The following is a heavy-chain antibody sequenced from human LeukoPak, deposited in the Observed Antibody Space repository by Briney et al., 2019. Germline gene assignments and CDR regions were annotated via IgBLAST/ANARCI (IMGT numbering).Heavy chain of an antibody. CDR2: IYHSGST. CDR1: GYSISSGYY. CDR3: ARVGRTIYYYYYMDV. Sequence: PSETLSLTCTVSGYSISSGYYWGWIRQPPGKGLEWIGSIYHSGSTYYNPSLKSRVTISVDTSKNQFSLKLSSVTAADTAVYYCARVGRTIYYYYYMDVWGKGTTVTVSS. D-gene: IGHD2-21*01. J-gene: IGHJ6*03. V-gene: IGHV4-38-2*02.